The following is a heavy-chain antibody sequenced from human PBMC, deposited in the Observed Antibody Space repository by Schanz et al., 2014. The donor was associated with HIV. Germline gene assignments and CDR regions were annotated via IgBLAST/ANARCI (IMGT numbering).Heavy chain of an antibody. J-gene: IGHJ6*02. CDR1: GFTFGDYP. CDR2: IRSKAYGGTT. D-gene: IGHD3-10*01. CDR3: TRVVTRWFGEAHNAMDV. V-gene: IGHV3-49*05. Sequence: EVQLVESGGGLVKPGRSLRLSCTASGFTFGDYPMSWFRQAPGKGLEWIGFIRSKAYGGTTGYAASVKGRFTISRDDSKSIAYLQVNSLKIEDTAVYFCTRVVTRWFGEAHNAMDVWGQGTTVTVSS.